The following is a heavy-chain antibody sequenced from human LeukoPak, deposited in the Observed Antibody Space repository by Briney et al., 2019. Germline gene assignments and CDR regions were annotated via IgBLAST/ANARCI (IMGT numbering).Heavy chain of an antibody. V-gene: IGHV4-34*01. Sequence: PSETLSLTCAVYGGSFSGYYWSWIRQPPGKGLEWIGEINHSGSTNYNPSLESRVTISVDTSKNQFSLKLSSVTAADTAVYYCANTGNWFDPWGQGTLVTVSS. CDR3: ANTGNWFDP. CDR2: INHSGST. J-gene: IGHJ5*02. D-gene: IGHD4-17*01. CDR1: GGSFSGYY.